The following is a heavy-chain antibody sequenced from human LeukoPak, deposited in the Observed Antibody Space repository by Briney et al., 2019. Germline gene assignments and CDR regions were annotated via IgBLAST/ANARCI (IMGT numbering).Heavy chain of an antibody. J-gene: IGHJ3*02. Sequence: SETLSLTCTVSGDSISSGDYYWSWIRQPAGKGLEWIGRISSSGSTNYNPSLKSRVTISVDTSKNQFSLKLSSVTAADTAVYYCARARAFDIWGQGTMVTVSS. CDR3: ARARAFDI. V-gene: IGHV4-61*02. CDR1: GDSISSGDYY. CDR2: ISSSGST.